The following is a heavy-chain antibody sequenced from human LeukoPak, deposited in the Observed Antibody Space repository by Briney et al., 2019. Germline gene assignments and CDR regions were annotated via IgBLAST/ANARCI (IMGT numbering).Heavy chain of an antibody. Sequence: PGGSLRLSCAASGFTFSSYAMSWVRQAPGKGLEWVSAISGSGGSTYYVDSVKGRFTISRDNSKNTLYLQMNSLRAEDTAVYYCAKVTDILTGYYVPNFDYWGQGTLVTVSS. CDR3: AKVTDILTGYYVPNFDY. V-gene: IGHV3-23*01. CDR2: ISGSGGST. J-gene: IGHJ4*02. D-gene: IGHD3-9*01. CDR1: GFTFSSYA.